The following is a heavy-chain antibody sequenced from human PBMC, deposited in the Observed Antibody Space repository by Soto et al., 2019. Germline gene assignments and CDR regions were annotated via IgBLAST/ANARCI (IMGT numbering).Heavy chain of an antibody. V-gene: IGHV3-23*01. Sequence: SLRLSCAASGFTFSSYAMSWVRQAPGKGLEWVSAISGSGGSTYYADSVKGRFTISRDNSKNTLYLQMNSLRAEDTAVYYCAKSKYSRQSVHYYYYYGMDVWGQGTTVTVSS. J-gene: IGHJ6*02. D-gene: IGHD6-6*01. CDR3: AKSKYSRQSVHYYYYYGMDV. CDR2: ISGSGGST. CDR1: GFTFSSYA.